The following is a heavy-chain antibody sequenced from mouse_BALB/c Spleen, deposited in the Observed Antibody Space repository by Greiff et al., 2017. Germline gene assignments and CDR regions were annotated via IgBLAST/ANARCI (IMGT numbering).Heavy chain of an antibody. J-gene: IGHJ4*01. CDR1: GFTFSSFG. CDR3: ARTYYRYDEEAYAMDY. D-gene: IGHD2-14*01. Sequence: EVHLVESGGGLVQPGGSRKLSCAASGFTFSSFGMHWVRQAPEKGLEWVAYISSGSSTIYYADTVKGRFTISRDNPKNTLFLQMTSLRSEDTAMYYCARTYYRYDEEAYAMDYWGQGTSVTVSS. CDR2: ISSGSSTI. V-gene: IGHV5-17*02.